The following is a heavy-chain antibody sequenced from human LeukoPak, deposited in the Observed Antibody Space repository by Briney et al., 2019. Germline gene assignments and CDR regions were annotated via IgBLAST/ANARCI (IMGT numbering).Heavy chain of an antibody. D-gene: IGHD2-2*01. J-gene: IGHJ6*03. CDR1: GGSISSGGYY. Sequence: SETLSLTCTVSGGSISSGGYYWSWIRQPPGKGLEWIGYIYHSGSTYYNPSLKSRVTISVDRSKNQFSLKLSSVTAADTAVYYCARGPPGDDIVVVPAAMPPTFDYYYYMDVWGKGTTVTVSS. CDR2: IYHSGST. CDR3: ARGPPGDDIVVVPAAMPPTFDYYYYMDV. V-gene: IGHV4-30-2*01.